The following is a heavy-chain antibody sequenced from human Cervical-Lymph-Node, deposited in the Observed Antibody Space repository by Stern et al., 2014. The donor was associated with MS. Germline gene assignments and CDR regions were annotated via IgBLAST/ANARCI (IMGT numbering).Heavy chain of an antibody. V-gene: IGHV5-51*01. Sequence: VQLEESGAEVKKPGESLKISCKGSGYSFTTQWIGWVRQMPGKGLEWMGIIFPGDSDTRYSPSLQGQVTISADKSINTTYLQWSRLKASDTAFYYCARLGINSPVKYWGQGTLVTVSS. CDR3: ARLGINSPVKY. J-gene: IGHJ4*02. D-gene: IGHD1-26*01. CDR1: GYSFTTQW. CDR2: IFPGDSDT.